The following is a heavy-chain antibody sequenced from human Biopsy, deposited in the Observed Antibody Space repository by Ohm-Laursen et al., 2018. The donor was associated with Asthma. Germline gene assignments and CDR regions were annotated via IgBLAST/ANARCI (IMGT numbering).Heavy chain of an antibody. CDR3: AREEQGCSGTRCYGYFDY. Sequence: SSVKVSCKASGGTFGRYAISWVRQAPGQGLEWMGGIIPIFGTSNYAQKFQGRVTFTADESTSSAYMELSSLTSEDSAVYYCAREEQGCSGTRCYGYFDYWGQGALVTVSS. CDR1: GGTFGRYA. CDR2: IIPIFGTS. J-gene: IGHJ4*02. V-gene: IGHV1-69*01. D-gene: IGHD2-2*01.